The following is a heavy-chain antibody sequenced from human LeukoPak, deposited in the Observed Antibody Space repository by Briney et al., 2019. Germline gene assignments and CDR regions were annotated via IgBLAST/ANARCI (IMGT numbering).Heavy chain of an antibody. J-gene: IGHJ4*02. CDR3: AKAPLKTYYDFWSGYFDY. V-gene: IGHV3-9*01. CDR2: ISWNSGSI. CDR1: GFTFDDYA. D-gene: IGHD3-3*01. Sequence: SGGSLRLSCAASGFTFDDYAMHWVRQAPGKGLEWVSGISWNSGSIGYADSVKGRFTISRDNAKNSLYLQMNSLRAEDTALYYCAKAPLKTYYDFWSGYFDYWGQGTLVTVSS.